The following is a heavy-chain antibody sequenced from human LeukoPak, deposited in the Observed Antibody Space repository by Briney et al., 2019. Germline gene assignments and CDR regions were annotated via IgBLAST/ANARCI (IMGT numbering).Heavy chain of an antibody. CDR2: INPNSGGT. D-gene: IGHD2-2*01. Sequence: ASVKVSCKASGYTFTGYYMHWVRQAPGQGLEWMGWINPNSGGTNYAQKFQGRVTMTRDTSISTAYMELSRLRSDDTAVYYCARAGGYCSSTSCYTYYYYGMDVWGQGTTVTVSS. J-gene: IGHJ6*02. CDR1: GYTFTGYY. V-gene: IGHV1-2*02. CDR3: ARAGGYCSSTSCYTYYYYGMDV.